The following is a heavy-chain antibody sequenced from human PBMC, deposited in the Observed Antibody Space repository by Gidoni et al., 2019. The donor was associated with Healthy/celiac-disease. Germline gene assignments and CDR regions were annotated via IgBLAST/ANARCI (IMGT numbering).Heavy chain of an antibody. J-gene: IGHJ3*02. CDR3: AKGSCSSTSCYILGAFDI. CDR2: ISWNSCSI. CDR1: GFTFDDYA. Sequence: EVQLVESGGGLVQPGRSLRLSCAASGFTFDDYAMHWVRQAPGKGLGWVSGISWNSCSIGYADSVKGRFTISRDNAKNSLYLQMNSLRAEDTALYYCAKGSCSSTSCYILGAFDIWGQGTMVTVSS. D-gene: IGHD2-2*02. V-gene: IGHV3-9*01.